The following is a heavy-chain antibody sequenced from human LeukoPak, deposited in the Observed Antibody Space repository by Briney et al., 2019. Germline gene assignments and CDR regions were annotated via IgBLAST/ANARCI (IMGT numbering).Heavy chain of an antibody. D-gene: IGHD2-2*01. V-gene: IGHV3-23*01. CDR1: GFTFSSYA. J-gene: IGHJ5*02. Sequence: ESGGSLRLSCAASGFTFSSYAMSWVRQAPVKGLEWVSAISGSGGSTYYADSVKGRFTISRDNSKNTLYLQMNSLRAEDTAVYYCAKEVALGYCSSTSCSDPWGQGTLVTVSS. CDR3: AKEVALGYCSSTSCSDP. CDR2: ISGSGGST.